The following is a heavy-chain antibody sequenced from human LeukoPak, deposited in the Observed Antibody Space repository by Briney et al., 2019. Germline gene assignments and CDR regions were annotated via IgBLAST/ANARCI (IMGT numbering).Heavy chain of an antibody. CDR2: IYYSGST. V-gene: IGHV4-39*07. CDR3: ASRRVAAFDY. D-gene: IGHD2-15*01. J-gene: IGHJ4*02. Sequence: SGALSLTCAVSGGSISSSSYYWGWIRQPPGKGLEWIGSIYYSGSTYYNPSLKSRVIISVDTSKNQFSLKLSSVTAADTAVYYCASRRVAAFDYWGQGTLVTVSS. CDR1: GGSISSSSYY.